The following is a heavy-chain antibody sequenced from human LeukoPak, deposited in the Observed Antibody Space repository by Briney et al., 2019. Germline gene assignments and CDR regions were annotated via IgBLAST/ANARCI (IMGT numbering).Heavy chain of an antibody. CDR2: INWNGGST. CDR1: GFTFDDYG. D-gene: IGHD3-10*01. J-gene: IGHJ4*02. Sequence: GGSLRLSCAASGFTFDDYGMSWVRQAPGKGLEWVSGINWNGGSTGYADSVKGRFTISRDNAKNSLYLQMNSLRAEDTALYHCARDYLPQRFGELLGYWGQGTLVTVSS. V-gene: IGHV3-20*01. CDR3: ARDYLPQRFGELLGY.